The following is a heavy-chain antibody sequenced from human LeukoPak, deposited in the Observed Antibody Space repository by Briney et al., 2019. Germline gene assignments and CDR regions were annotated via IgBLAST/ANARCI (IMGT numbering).Heavy chain of an antibody. V-gene: IGHV3-74*01. CDR1: GFTFSSYW. CDR2: INTDGSRI. Sequence: GGSLRLSCAASGFTFSSYWMHWVRQAPGKGLVWVSRINTDGSRITYADSVKGRFTISRDNSKNTLYLQMNSLRAEDTAVYYCARSDYYDTGYFDYWGQGTLVTVSS. CDR3: ARSDYYDTGYFDY. J-gene: IGHJ4*02. D-gene: IGHD3-22*01.